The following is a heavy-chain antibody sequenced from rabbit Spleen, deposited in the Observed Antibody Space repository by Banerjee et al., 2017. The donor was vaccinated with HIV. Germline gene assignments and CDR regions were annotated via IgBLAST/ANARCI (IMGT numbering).Heavy chain of an antibody. CDR3: ARDLLGVIGWNFYL. D-gene: IGHD1-1*01. Sequence: QSLEESGGDLVKPGASLTLTCTASGVSFSNNQYMCWVRQAPGKGLEWIACIDAGSSGFTYFASWAKGRFTISRTSSTTVTLRMTSLTAADRATYFCARDLLGVIGWNFYLWGQGTLVTVS. J-gene: IGHJ4*01. CDR2: IDAGSSGFT. CDR1: GVSFSNNQY. V-gene: IGHV1S40*01.